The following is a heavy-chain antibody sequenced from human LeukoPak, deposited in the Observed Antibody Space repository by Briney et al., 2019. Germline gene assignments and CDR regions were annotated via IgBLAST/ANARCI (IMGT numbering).Heavy chain of an antibody. CDR2: IYHSGST. V-gene: IGHV4-4*02. D-gene: IGHD3-10*01. J-gene: IGHJ4*02. CDR3: ASSGPRYYYGSGSYLRY. CDR1: GGSISSSNW. Sequence: PSETLSLTCAVSGGSISSSNWWSWVRQPPGKGLEWIGEIYHSGSTNYNPSLKSRVTISVDKSKNQFSLKLSSVTAADTAVYYCASSGPRYYYGSGSYLRYWGQGTLVTVSP.